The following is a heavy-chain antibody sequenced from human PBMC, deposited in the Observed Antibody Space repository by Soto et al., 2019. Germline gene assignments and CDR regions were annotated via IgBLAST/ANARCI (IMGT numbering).Heavy chain of an antibody. CDR3: ARSQGSSTSLEIYYYYYYGMDV. Sequence: QVQLVQSGAEVKKPGSSVKVSCKASGGTFSSYAISWVRQAPGQGLEWMGGIIPIPGTANYAQKFQGRVTITADESRSTAYMELGSLRSEDTAVYYCARSQGSSTSLEIYYYYYYGMDVWGQGPRSPSP. J-gene: IGHJ6*02. V-gene: IGHV1-69*01. D-gene: IGHD2-2*01. CDR1: GGTFSSYA. CDR2: IIPIPGTA.